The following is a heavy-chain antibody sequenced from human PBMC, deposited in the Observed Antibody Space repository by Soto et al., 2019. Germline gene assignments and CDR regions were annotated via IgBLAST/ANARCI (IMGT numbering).Heavy chain of an antibody. Sequence: SLRLSCAASGLSFIDAWMNWVRQAPGKGLEWVGRIKSKPAGGTTDYAAPVKGRFTISRDDSKNTVYLQMSSLKTDDTAVYFCTADLPGGYMNFFDYWGQGTLVTVSS. V-gene: IGHV3-15*07. CDR3: TADLPGGYMNFFDY. CDR1: GLSFIDAW. D-gene: IGHD2-2*02. CDR2: IKSKPAGGTT. J-gene: IGHJ4*02.